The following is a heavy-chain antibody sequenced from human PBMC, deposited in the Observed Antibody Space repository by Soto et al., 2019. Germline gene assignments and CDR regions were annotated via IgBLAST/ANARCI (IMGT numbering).Heavy chain of an antibody. CDR2: INHSGST. J-gene: IGHJ4*02. V-gene: IGHV4-34*01. CDR1: GGSFSGYY. CDR3: ARSGHLTYYDCRSAQGAYDY. Sequence: PSETLSLTCAVYGGSFSGYYWSWIRQPPGKGLEWIGEINHSGSTNYNPSLKSRVTISVDTSKNQFSLKLSSVTAADTAVYYCARSGHLTYYDCRSAQGAYDYWGQGTLVTVSS. D-gene: IGHD3-3*01.